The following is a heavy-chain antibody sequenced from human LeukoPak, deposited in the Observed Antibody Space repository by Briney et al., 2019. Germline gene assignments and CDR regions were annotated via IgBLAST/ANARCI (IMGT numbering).Heavy chain of an antibody. J-gene: IGHJ1*01. CDR1: GDTFTTYG. Sequence: ASVKVSCKASGDTFTTYGISWVRQAPGQGLEWMGWINPNSGGTNYAQKFQGRVTMTRDTSISTAYMELSRLRSDDTAVYYCARDGVGYYDSSGYYYFQHWGQGTLVTVSS. CDR2: INPNSGGT. D-gene: IGHD3-22*01. V-gene: IGHV1-2*02. CDR3: ARDGVGYYDSSGYYYFQH.